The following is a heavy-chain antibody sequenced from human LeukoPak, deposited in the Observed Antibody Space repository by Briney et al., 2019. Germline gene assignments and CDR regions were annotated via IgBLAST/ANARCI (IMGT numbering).Heavy chain of an antibody. V-gene: IGHV3-15*01. J-gene: IGHJ4*02. D-gene: IGHD1-26*01. CDR2: KTAGGTI. CDR3: TTGESMVGSTIHIRWAD. CDR1: GSTFSNAW. Sequence: GGSLRLSCAASGSTFSNAWMTWVRQAPGKGLEWVGRKTAGGTIDYAAPVKGRFTISRDDSKNTLYLQMNSLKTEDTAVYYCTTGESMVGSTIHIRWADWGQGTLVTVSS.